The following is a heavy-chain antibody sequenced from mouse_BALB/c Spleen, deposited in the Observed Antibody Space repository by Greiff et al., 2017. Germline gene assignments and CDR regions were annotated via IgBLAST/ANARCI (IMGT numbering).Heavy chain of an antibody. CDR3: AKVYDGYFYFDY. Sequence: EVKLEESGGGLVKPGGSLKLSCAASGFTFSSYAMSWVRQTPEKRLEWVASISSGGSTYYPDSVKGRFTISRDNARNILYLQMSSLRSEDTAMYYCAKVYDGYFYFDYWGQGTTLTVSS. J-gene: IGHJ2*01. D-gene: IGHD2-3*01. V-gene: IGHV5-6-5*01. CDR1: GFTFSSYA. CDR2: ISSGGST.